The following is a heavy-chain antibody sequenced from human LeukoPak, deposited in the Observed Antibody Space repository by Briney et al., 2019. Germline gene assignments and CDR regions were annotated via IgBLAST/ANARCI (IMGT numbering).Heavy chain of an antibody. CDR1: GASVSSIGYS. CDR3: AGAPWGPFDF. D-gene: IGHD7-27*01. J-gene: IGHJ4*02. V-gene: IGHV4-30-2*01. CDR2: IYQSGSA. Sequence: SQTLSLTCGVSGASVSSIGYSWSWIRQPPGRGLEWIGYIYQSGSASYNPSLQSRVTISIDKSKNQFSLNLNSVTAADTAVYYCAGAPWGPFDFWGQGSLVTVSS.